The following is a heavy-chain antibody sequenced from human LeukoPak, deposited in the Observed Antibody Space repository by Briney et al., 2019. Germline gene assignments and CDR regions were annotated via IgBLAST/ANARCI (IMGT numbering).Heavy chain of an antibody. CDR1: GFTFSTFP. CDR2: ISNDGRHE. Sequence: GGSLRLSCAASGFTFSTFPMHWVRQAPGKGLQWVAVISNDGRHEYYADSAKGRFTISRDNSKNTLFLQMNSLTTEDTAVYYCARGGGTTVYYIDVWGKGTMVTVSS. V-gene: IGHV3-30*16. J-gene: IGHJ6*03. D-gene: IGHD1-7*01. CDR3: ARGGGTTVYYIDV.